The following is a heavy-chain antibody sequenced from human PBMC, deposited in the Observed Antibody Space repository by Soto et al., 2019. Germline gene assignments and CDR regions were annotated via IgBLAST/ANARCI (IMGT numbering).Heavy chain of an antibody. CDR2: IWYDGSNK. D-gene: IGHD6-6*01. Sequence: QVQLVESGGGVVQPGRSLRLSCAASGFTFSSYGMHWVRQAPGKGLEWVAVIWYDGSNKYYADSVKGRFTISRDNSKNPLYLQMDSLSAEDTAVYYCGRDGIAARRAGYYYYHMDVWGKGTTVTVSS. CDR3: GRDGIAARRAGYYYYHMDV. V-gene: IGHV3-33*01. J-gene: IGHJ6*03. CDR1: GFTFSSYG.